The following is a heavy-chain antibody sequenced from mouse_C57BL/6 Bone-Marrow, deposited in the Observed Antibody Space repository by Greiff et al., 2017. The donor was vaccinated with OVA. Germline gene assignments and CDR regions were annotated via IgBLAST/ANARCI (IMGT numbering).Heavy chain of an antibody. J-gene: IGHJ2*01. Sequence: QVHVKQPGAELVRPGTSVKLSCKASGYTFTSYWMHWVKQRPGQGLEWIGVIDPSDSYTNYNQKFKGKATLTVDTSSSTAYMQLSSLTSEDSAVYYCARDTTVVATPDYWGQGTTLTVSS. CDR2: IDPSDSYT. V-gene: IGHV1-59*01. CDR3: ARDTTVVATPDY. CDR1: GYTFTSYW. D-gene: IGHD1-1*01.